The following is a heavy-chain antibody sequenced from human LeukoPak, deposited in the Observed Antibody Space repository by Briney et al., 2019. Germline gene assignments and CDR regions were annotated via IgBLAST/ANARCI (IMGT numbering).Heavy chain of an antibody. CDR1: GVTFSDHY. Sequence: GGSLRLSCAASGVTFSDHYMEWVRQAPGKGLEWVGRIRNKANSYTTEYAASVKGRLTISKNSLYLQMNSLKIEDTAVYYCASSPPSGIVVFDMWGQGTMVTVSS. V-gene: IGHV3-72*01. CDR2: IRNKANSYTT. J-gene: IGHJ3*02. D-gene: IGHD1-26*01. CDR3: ASSPPSGIVVFDM.